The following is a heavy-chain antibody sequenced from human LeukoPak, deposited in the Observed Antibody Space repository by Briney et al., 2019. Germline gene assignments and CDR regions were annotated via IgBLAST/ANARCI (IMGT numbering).Heavy chain of an antibody. Sequence: GGSLRLSCAASGFTVSSNYMNWVRQAPGRGLEWVSSIYSAGNIYYADSAKGRFTISRDNSKNMLYLQMNSLRVDDTAVYYCAREKYGSGPQPFDYWGQGTQVTVSS. V-gene: IGHV3-66*01. D-gene: IGHD3-10*01. J-gene: IGHJ4*02. CDR2: IYSAGNI. CDR3: AREKYGSGPQPFDY. CDR1: GFTVSSNY.